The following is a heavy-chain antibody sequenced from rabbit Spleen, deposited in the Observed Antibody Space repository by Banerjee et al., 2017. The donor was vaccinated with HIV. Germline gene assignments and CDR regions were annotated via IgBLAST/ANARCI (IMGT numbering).Heavy chain of an antibody. CDR2: IDPVFGIT. CDR1: GFTLSSYY. D-gene: IGHD8-1*01. V-gene: IGHV1S7*01. CDR3: ARDGAGGSYFAL. Sequence: QLVESGGGLVQPGGSLELSCKASGFTLSSYYMNWVRQAPGKGLEWIGYIDPVFGITYYANWVNGRFSISRENAQNTVLLQMTSLTAADTATYFCARDGAGGSYFALWGQGTLVTVS. J-gene: IGHJ3*01.